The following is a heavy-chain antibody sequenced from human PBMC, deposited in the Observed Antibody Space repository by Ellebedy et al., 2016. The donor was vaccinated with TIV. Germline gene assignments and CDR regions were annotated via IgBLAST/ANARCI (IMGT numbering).Heavy chain of an antibody. D-gene: IGHD5-12*01. CDR1: GFTFTSYG. J-gene: IGHJ4*02. V-gene: IGHV1-18*01. CDR2: ISAYTGDT. CDR3: ARDMVQGMVARYLWFDY. Sequence: AASVKVSCKTSGFTFTSYGFSWVRQAPGQGLEWVGWISAYTGDTEYAQKFHVRVTMTTDTSTTTAYMELRSLKSDDTAVYYCARDMVQGMVARYLWFDYWGQGTLVTVSS.